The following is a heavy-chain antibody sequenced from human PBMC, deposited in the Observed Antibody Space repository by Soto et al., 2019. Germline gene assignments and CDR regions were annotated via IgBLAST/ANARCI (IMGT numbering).Heavy chain of an antibody. CDR2: ISSSGSKR. CDR1: GFTFSDYY. Sequence: QVQLVESGGGLVKPGGSLRLSCAASGFTFSDYYMTWIRQAPGKGLEWVSYISSSGSKRYYADSVKGRFTVSRDNPKNSLALQMNSLRAEDTALYYCAGMHYFGMDVWGQVTAVTVS. V-gene: IGHV3-11*01. J-gene: IGHJ6*02. CDR3: AGMHYFGMDV.